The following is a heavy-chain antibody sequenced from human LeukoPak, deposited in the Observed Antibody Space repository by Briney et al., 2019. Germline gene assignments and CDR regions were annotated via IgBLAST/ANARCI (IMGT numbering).Heavy chain of an antibody. CDR2: ISYDGSNK. J-gene: IGHJ1*01. Sequence: GRSLRLSCAASGFTFSSYAMHWVRQAPGKGLEWVAVISYDGSNKYYADSVKGRFTISRDNSKNTLYLQMNSLRAEDTAVYYCARDSPYYYDSSGYPEYFQHWGQGTLVTVST. CDR1: GFTFSSYA. V-gene: IGHV3-30*04. CDR3: ARDSPYYYDSSGYPEYFQH. D-gene: IGHD3-22*01.